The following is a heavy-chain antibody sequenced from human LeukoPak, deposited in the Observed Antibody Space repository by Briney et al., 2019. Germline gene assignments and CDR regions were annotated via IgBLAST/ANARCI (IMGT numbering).Heavy chain of an antibody. Sequence: SETLSLTCTVSGGSISSSSYYWGWIRQPPGKGLEWIGSIYYSGSTYYNPSLKSRVTISVDTSKNQFSLKLTSVTAADTAVYCARSGKYALETVDRKFNCWGQGTLVTVSS. V-gene: IGHV4-39*01. CDR2: IYYSGST. CDR1: GGSISSSSYY. D-gene: IGHD3-16*01. J-gene: IGHJ4*02. CDR3: ARSGKYALETVDRKFNC.